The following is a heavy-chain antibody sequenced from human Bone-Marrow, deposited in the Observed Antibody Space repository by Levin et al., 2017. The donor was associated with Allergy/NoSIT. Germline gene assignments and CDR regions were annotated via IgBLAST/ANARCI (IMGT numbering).Heavy chain of an antibody. V-gene: IGHV1-8*01. J-gene: IGHJ6*03. CDR3: TRGAFDSNYHFYMDV. CDR2: MNPNSGNT. Sequence: ASVKVSCKASGYTFTRYDINWVRQAIGQGLEWMGWMNPNSGNTGYAPKFQGRVTMSRNTSTGTAFMELTSLRSEDTAVYYCTRGAFDSNYHFYMDVWGKGTTVTVSS. CDR1: GYTFTRYD. D-gene: IGHD4-11*01.